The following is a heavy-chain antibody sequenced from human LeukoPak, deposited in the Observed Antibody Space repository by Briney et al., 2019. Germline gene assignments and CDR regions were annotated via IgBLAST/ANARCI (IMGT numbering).Heavy chain of an antibody. V-gene: IGHV1-69*04. CDR2: IIPILGIA. Sequence: ASVKVSCKASGGTFSSYAISWVRQAPGQGLEWMGRIIPILGIANYAQKFQGRVTITADKSTSTAYMELSSLRSEDTAVYYCARGGQWLVYFDYWGQGTLVTVSS. CDR1: GGTFSSYA. D-gene: IGHD6-19*01. CDR3: ARGGQWLVYFDY. J-gene: IGHJ4*02.